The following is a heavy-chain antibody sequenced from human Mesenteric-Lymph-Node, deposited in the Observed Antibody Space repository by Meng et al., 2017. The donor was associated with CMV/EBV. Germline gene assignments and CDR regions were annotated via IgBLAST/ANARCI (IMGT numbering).Heavy chain of an antibody. CDR2: IYDSGST. CDR1: GYSLSSGYY. V-gene: IGHV4-38-2*02. Sequence: SETLSLTCTVSGYSLSSGYYWAWIRQPPGKGLEWIGRIYDSGSTFYNPSLRSRVTISVDTSMNQFSLILSSVTAANTAVYYCARGPTRNYFDYWGQGTLVAVSS. CDR3: ARGPTRNYFDY. J-gene: IGHJ4*02.